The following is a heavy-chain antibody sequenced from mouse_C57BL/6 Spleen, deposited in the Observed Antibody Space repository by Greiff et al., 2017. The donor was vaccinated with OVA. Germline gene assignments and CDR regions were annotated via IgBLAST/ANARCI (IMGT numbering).Heavy chain of an antibody. V-gene: IGHV7-3*01. J-gene: IGHJ3*01. Sequence: EVKVAESGGGLVQPGGSLSLSCAASGFTFTDYYMSWVRQPPGKALEWLGFIRNKANGYTTEYSASVKGRFTISRDNSQSILYLQMNALRAEDSATYYCARLDSSGPAWFAYWGQGTLVTVSA. CDR2: IRNKANGYTT. D-gene: IGHD3-2*02. CDR1: GFTFTDYY. CDR3: ARLDSSGPAWFAY.